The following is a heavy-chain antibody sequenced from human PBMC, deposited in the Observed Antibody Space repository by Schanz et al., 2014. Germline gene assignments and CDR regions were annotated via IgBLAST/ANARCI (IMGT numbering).Heavy chain of an antibody. D-gene: IGHD1-26*01. CDR3: TRDRAYHSFDY. CDR1: GFSFSVSW. CDR2: IKEDGSQK. V-gene: IGHV3-7*01. Sequence: PLVEFGGGLVQPGGSLRLSCEASGFSFSVSWMNWVRQAPGKGLEWVATIKEDGSQKYYLDSVKGRFTISRDNARKSLYLQMTSLRAEDTALYYCTRDRAYHSFDYWGQGTLVTVSS. J-gene: IGHJ4*02.